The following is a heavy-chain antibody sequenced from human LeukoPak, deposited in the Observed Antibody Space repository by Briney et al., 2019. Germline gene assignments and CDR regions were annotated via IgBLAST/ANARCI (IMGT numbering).Heavy chain of an antibody. CDR3: AKEYYGSGSYYNPWHYYYGMDV. D-gene: IGHD3-10*01. Sequence: GRSLRLSCAASGFTFSSYGMHWVRQAPGKGLEWVAVISYDGSNKYYADSVKGRFTISRDNSKNTLYLQMNSLRAEDTAVYYCAKEYYGSGSYYNPWHYYYGMDVWGQGTTVTVSS. CDR1: GFTFSSYG. CDR2: ISYDGSNK. J-gene: IGHJ6*02. V-gene: IGHV3-30*18.